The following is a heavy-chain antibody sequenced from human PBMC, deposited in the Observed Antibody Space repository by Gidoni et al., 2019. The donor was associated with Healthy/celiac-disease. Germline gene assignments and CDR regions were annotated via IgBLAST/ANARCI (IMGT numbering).Heavy chain of an antibody. D-gene: IGHD3-9*01. CDR1: GFTFSYYY. CDR2: ISSSSSYT. J-gene: IGHJ4*02. Sequence: QVQLVESGGGLVKPGGSLRLSCAASGFTFSYYYMSWIRPAPGKGLEWVSYISSSSSYTNYADSVKGRFTISRDNAKNSLYLQMNSLRAEDTAVYYCARIPPRYFDWLLYGGGVDYWGQGTLVTVSS. V-gene: IGHV3-11*05. CDR3: ARIPPRYFDWLLYGGGVDY.